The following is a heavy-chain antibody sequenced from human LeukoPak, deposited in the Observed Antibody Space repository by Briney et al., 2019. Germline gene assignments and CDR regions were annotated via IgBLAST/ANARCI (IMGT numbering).Heavy chain of an antibody. CDR2: IIPILGTA. CDR1: GGTFSSYA. Sequence: SVTVSCKASGGTFSSYAISWVRQAPGQGLEWMGGIIPILGTANYAQKFQGRVTIAADESTSTAYMELSSLRSEDTAVYYCATGLYYDFWSGPQSLSYWGQGTLVTVSS. D-gene: IGHD3-3*01. J-gene: IGHJ4*02. V-gene: IGHV1-69*13. CDR3: ATGLYYDFWSGPQSLSY.